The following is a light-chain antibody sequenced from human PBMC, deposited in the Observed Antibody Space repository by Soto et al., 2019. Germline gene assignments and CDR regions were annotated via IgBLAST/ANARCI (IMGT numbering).Light chain of an antibody. CDR2: DDN. Sequence: QSVLTQPPSVSAAPGQKATISCSGSSSNIGGNSVSWYQQLPGTAPKLLIYDDNKRPSGIPDRFSGSKSGTSATLGITGFQTGDEADYYCGSWDSSLSAYVFGTGTKVPVL. J-gene: IGLJ1*01. CDR3: GSWDSSLSAYV. V-gene: IGLV1-51*01. CDR1: SSNIGGNS.